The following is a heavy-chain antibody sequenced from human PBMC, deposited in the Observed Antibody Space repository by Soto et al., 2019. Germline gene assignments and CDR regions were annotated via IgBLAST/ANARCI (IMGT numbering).Heavy chain of an antibody. V-gene: IGHV4-30-4*01. CDR2: IYYSGST. D-gene: IGHD5-18*01. J-gene: IGHJ6*02. CDR3: AREPVDTAEMATIFLPYYYYGMEV. Sequence: SETLSLTCTVSGGSISSGDYYWSWIRQPPGKGLEWIGYIYYSGSTYYNPSLKSRVTISVDTSKNQFSLKLSSVTAADTAVYYCAREPVDTAEMATIFLPYYYYGMEVWGQGTTVTVSS. CDR1: GGSISSGDYY.